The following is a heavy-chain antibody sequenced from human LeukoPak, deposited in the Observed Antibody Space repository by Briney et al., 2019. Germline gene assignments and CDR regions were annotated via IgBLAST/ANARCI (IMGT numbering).Heavy chain of an antibody. CDR2: IRNDGSNS. D-gene: IGHD6-19*01. CDR1: ALTFNSCG. CDR3: AKVSAQWLATYYFDY. Sequence: GGSLRLSCAASALTFNSCGMHWVRQAPGKGLEWVAFIRNDGSNSYYADSVKGRFTISRDNSKNTLYLQMNSLRAEDTAVYYCAKVSAQWLATYYFDYWGQGTLVTVSS. V-gene: IGHV3-30*02. J-gene: IGHJ4*02.